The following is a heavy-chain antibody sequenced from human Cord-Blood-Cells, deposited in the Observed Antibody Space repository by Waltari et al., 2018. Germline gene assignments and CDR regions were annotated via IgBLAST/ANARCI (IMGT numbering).Heavy chain of an antibody. V-gene: IGHV4-59*11. Sequence: QVQLQESGPGLVKPSETLSLTCTVSGGSISSHYWSWIRQPPGKGLEWIGYIYYSWSTNYDPSLQSRVTISVDTSKNQVSLKLSSVTAADTAVYYCARGEGGATIYYHGMDVWGQGTTVTVSS. CDR3: ARGEGGATIYYHGMDV. J-gene: IGHJ6*02. CDR2: IYYSWST. CDR1: GGSISSHY. D-gene: IGHD1-26*01.